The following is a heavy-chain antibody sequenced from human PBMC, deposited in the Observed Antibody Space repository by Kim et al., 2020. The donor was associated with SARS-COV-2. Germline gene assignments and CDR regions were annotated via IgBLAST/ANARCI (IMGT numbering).Heavy chain of an antibody. CDR3: ARSPRELYSGSY. D-gene: IGHD1-26*01. J-gene: IGHJ4*02. V-gene: IGHV3-21*01. CDR2: ISSSSSYI. CDR1: GFTFSSYS. Sequence: GGSLRLSCAASGFTFSSYSMNWVRQAPGKGLEWVSSISSSSSYIYYADSVKGRFTISRDNAKNSLYLQMNSLRAEDTAVYYCARSPRELYSGSYWGQGTLVTVSS.